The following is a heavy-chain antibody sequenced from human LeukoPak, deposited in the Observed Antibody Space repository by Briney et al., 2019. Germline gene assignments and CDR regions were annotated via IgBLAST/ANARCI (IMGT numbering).Heavy chain of an antibody. CDR1: GFIFSSYG. D-gene: IGHD3-22*01. J-gene: IGHJ4*02. CDR3: AKEGYYYDSSFFDY. Sequence: GGSLRLSCAASGFIFSSYGMHWVRQAPGKGLEWVAVISYDGSNKYYADSVKGRFTISRDNSRNTLYLQMNSLRAEDTAVYYCAKEGYYYDSSFFDYWGQGTLVTVSS. V-gene: IGHV3-30*18. CDR2: ISYDGSNK.